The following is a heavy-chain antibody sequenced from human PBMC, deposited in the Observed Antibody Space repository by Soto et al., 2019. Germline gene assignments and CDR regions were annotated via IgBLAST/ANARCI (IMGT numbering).Heavy chain of an antibody. V-gene: IGHV4-4*07. J-gene: IGHJ6*02. D-gene: IGHD3-10*01. CDR1: GGSLSSYY. CDR3: ERDSSYGSGSYRTRPYYCMDV. Sequence: QVQLQESGPGLVKPSETLSLTCRVSGGSLSSYYLSWIRQAAGRGLEWIGRIHPSGSTNYIPSLKSRFSLSIEGSNNQTGLRLRTVTAADTAVYYCERDSSYGSGSYRTRPYYCMDVWGQGTPVTVSS. CDR2: IHPSGST.